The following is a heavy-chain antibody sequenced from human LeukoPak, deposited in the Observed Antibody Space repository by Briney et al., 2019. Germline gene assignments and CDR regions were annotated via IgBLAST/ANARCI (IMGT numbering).Heavy chain of an antibody. Sequence: GGSLRLSCAASGFTFSNYMMHWVRQAPGKGLEWVAVILYDGINRYYADSVKGRFTISRDSSKNMLYLQMNSLRVEDTAVYYCARRPSLGYSDGPNYYYGMDVWGQGTTVTVSS. V-gene: IGHV3-33*08. D-gene: IGHD5-18*01. J-gene: IGHJ6*02. CDR3: ARRPSLGYSDGPNYYYGMDV. CDR2: ILYDGINR. CDR1: GFTFSNYM.